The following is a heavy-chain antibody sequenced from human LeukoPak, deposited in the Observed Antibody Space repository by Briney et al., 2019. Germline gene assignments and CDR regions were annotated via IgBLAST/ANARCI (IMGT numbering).Heavy chain of an antibody. CDR3: AAASLGSAAQNWFDA. Sequence: SVKVSCKASGFTFTSSAMQWVRQARGQRLEWIGWIVVGSGNTNYAQKFQERVTITRDMSTSTAYMELSSLRSEDTAVYYCAAASLGSAAQNWFDAWGQGTLVTVSS. D-gene: IGHD3-10*01. CDR2: IVVGSGNT. J-gene: IGHJ5*02. V-gene: IGHV1-58*02. CDR1: GFTFTSSA.